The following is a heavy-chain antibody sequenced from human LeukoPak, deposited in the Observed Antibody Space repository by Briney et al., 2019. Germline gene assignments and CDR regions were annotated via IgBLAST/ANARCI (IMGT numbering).Heavy chain of an antibody. Sequence: GGSLRLSCAASGFTVSSNYMSWVRQAPGKGLEWVSVIYSGGSTYYADSVKGRSTISRDNSKNTLFLQMNSLRAEDTAVYYCAKDHRGYDRPIDYWGQGTLVTVSS. CDR1: GFTVSSNY. J-gene: IGHJ4*02. CDR2: IYSGGST. D-gene: IGHD5-12*01. CDR3: AKDHRGYDRPIDY. V-gene: IGHV3-66*01.